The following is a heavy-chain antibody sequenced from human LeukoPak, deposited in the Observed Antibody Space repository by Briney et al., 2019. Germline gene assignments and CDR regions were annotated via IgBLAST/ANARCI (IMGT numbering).Heavy chain of an antibody. V-gene: IGHV3-74*01. CDR1: GFTFSDSW. J-gene: IGHJ5*02. Sequence: GGSLRLSCEVSGFTFSDSWMHWVRQTSGNGLVWVSRMYGDMSDISYADSVKGRFTISRDNAKNTVYLQMNSLRGEDTAVYYCARDLGLRGSTWGQGTLVTVSS. D-gene: IGHD4-23*01. CDR3: ARDLGLRGST. CDR2: MYGDMSDI.